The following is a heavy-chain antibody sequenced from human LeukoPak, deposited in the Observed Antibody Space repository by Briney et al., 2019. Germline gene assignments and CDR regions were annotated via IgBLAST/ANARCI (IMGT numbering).Heavy chain of an antibody. J-gene: IGHJ4*02. CDR3: ARIKYGDFFFDS. CDR2: INWTGGST. CDR1: GFTFDDYG. D-gene: IGHD2-21*02. Sequence: AGGSLRLSCAASGFTFDDYGMSWVRQAPGKGLEWVSIINWTGGSTGYADSVKGRFDISRDNAKNSVFLQMNSLRADDTAFYYCARIKYGDFFFDSWGQGVLVTVSS. V-gene: IGHV3-20*04.